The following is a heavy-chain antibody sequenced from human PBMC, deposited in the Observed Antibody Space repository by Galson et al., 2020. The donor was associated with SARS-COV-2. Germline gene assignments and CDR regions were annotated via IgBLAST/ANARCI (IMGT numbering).Heavy chain of an antibody. D-gene: IGHD4-4*01. CDR1: GFTFTSSA. Sequence: SVKVSCKASGFTFTSSAMQWVRQARGQRLEWIGWIVVGSGNTNYAQKFQERVTITRDMSTSTAYMELSSLRSEDTAVYYCAADPDYSKTEEYYYYYMDVWGKGTTVTVSS. CDR2: IVVGSGNT. V-gene: IGHV1-58*02. J-gene: IGHJ6*03. CDR3: AADPDYSKTEEYYYYYMDV.